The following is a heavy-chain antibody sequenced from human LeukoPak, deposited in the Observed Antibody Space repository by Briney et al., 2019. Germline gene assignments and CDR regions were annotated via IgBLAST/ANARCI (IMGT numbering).Heavy chain of an antibody. CDR1: GFTFDDYA. CDR2: ISWNSGSI. V-gene: IGHV3-9*01. CDR3: AKDISGSGKYYFDY. Sequence: GRSLRLSCAASGFTFDDYAMQWVRQAPGKGLEWVSGISWNSGSIGYADSVKGRFTISRDNAKNSLYLQMNSLRAEDTALYYCAKDISGSGKYYFDYWGQGTLVTVSS. J-gene: IGHJ4*02. D-gene: IGHD3-10*01.